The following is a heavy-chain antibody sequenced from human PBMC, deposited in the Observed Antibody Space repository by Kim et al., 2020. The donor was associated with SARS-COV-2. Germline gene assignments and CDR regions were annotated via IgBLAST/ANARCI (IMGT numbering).Heavy chain of an antibody. CDR3: ARSWDY. V-gene: IGHV1-2*02. J-gene: IGHJ4*02. Sequence: NTNSGGTNYAQKFKGRVTMTRDTSISTAYMELSRLRSDDTAVYYCARSWDYWGQGTLVTVSS. CDR2: NTNSGGT.